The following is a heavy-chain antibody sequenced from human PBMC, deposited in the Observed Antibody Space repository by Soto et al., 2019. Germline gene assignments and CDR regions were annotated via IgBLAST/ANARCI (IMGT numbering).Heavy chain of an antibody. J-gene: IGHJ6*02. CDR1: GYTFTSYC. Sequence: GASVKVSSKASGYTFTSYCISRVRQAPGQGLEWMGWISAYNGNTNYAQKLQGRVTMTTDTSTSTAYMELRSLRSDDTAVYYCARDNVVIIPSPPYYYYYGMDVWGQGTTVTVSS. V-gene: IGHV1-18*01. D-gene: IGHD3-3*01. CDR2: ISAYNGNT. CDR3: ARDNVVIIPSPPYYYYYGMDV.